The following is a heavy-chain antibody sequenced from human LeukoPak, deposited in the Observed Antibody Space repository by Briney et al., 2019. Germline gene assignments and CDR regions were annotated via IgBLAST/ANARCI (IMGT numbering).Heavy chain of an antibody. CDR1: GGSISSSSYY. D-gene: IGHD6-19*01. Sequence: PSETLSLTCTVSGGSISSSSYYRGWIRQPPGKGLEWIGSIYYSGSTYYNPSLKSRVTISVDTSKNQFSLKLSSVTAADTAVYYCARSSRSSGWYFDYWGQGTLVTVSS. CDR3: ARSSRSSGWYFDY. CDR2: IYYSGST. J-gene: IGHJ4*02. V-gene: IGHV4-39*01.